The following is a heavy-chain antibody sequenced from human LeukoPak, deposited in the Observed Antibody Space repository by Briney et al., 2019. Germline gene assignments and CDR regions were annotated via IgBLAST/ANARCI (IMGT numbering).Heavy chain of an antibody. J-gene: IGHJ3*02. Sequence: ASVRLSCKASGYTFTNFGISWVRQAPGQGLEWMGWISAYNGNTNYAQKVQGRVTMTTETSTTTAYMELRRLRSDDTAVYYCARAGGWAREDYKADAFDIWGQG. CDR3: ARAGGWAREDYKADAFDI. D-gene: IGHD6-19*01. CDR1: GYTFTNFG. V-gene: IGHV1-18*01. CDR2: ISAYNGNT.